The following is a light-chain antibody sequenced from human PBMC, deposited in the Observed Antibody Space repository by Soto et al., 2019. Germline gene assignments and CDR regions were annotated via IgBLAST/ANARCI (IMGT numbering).Light chain of an antibody. J-gene: IGKJ1*01. CDR3: LQDYDYPRT. CDR2: GAS. CDR1: QGIATD. V-gene: IGKV1-6*01. Sequence: AIQLTQSPSSLSASVGDKVTITCRASQGIATDLGWYQQKPGKAPDLLIFGASGLRGGVPSRFSGSGSVSHFTLTITSLQPEDFATYYCLQDYDYPRTFGQGTKVDI.